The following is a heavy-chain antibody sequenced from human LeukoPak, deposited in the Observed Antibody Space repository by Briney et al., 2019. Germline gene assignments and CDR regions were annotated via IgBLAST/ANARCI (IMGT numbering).Heavy chain of an antibody. D-gene: IGHD3-10*01. V-gene: IGHV3-66*01. CDR1: GFTFSSYN. CDR2: INSDGSST. CDR3: ASFSGGLFDY. Sequence: GGSLRLSCAASGFTFSSYNMNWVRQAPGKGLEWVSRINSDGSSTYYADSVKGRFTISRDNSKNTLYLQMNSLRAEDTAVYYCASFSGGLFDYWGQGTLVTVSS. J-gene: IGHJ4*02.